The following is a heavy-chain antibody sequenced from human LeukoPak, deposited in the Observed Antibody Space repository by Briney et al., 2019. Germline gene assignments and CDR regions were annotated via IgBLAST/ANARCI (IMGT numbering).Heavy chain of an antibody. CDR3: ARVYCSGGSCYSPYFDY. J-gene: IGHJ4*02. D-gene: IGHD2-15*01. CDR1: GFTFSDYY. V-gene: IGHV3-11*01. CDR2: ISSSGSTI. Sequence: GGSLRLSCAASGFTFSDYYMSWIRQAPGKGLEWVSYISSSGSTIYYADSVKGRFTISRDNAKNSLYLQMDSLRAEDTAVYYCARVYCSGGSCYSPYFDYWGQGTLVTVSS.